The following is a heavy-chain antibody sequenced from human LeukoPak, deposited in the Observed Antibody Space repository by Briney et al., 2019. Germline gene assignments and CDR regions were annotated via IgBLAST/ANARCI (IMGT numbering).Heavy chain of an antibody. CDR3: ARGPGGDYGGKGSYYYYYGMDV. Sequence: SETLSLTCAVYGGSFSGYYWSWIRQPPGKGLEWIGEINHSGSTDYNPSLKSRVTISVDTSKNQFSLKLSSVTAADTAVYYCARGPGGDYGGKGSYYYYYGMDVWGQGTTVTVSS. V-gene: IGHV4-34*01. D-gene: IGHD4-17*01. CDR1: GGSFSGYY. J-gene: IGHJ6*02. CDR2: INHSGST.